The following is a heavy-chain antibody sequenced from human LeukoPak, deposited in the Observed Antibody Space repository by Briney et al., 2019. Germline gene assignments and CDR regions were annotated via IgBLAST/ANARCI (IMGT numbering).Heavy chain of an antibody. J-gene: IGHJ4*02. CDR3: AKDPSYYSSSSYFDY. CDR2: IRYDGSNK. Sequence: PGGSLRLSCAASGFTFSSYGMHWVRQAPGKGLEWVAFIRYDGSNKYYADSVKGRFTISRDNSKNTLYLQMNSLRAEDTAVYYCAKDPSYYSSSSYFDYWGQGTLVTVSS. D-gene: IGHD6-6*01. V-gene: IGHV3-30*02. CDR1: GFTFSSYG.